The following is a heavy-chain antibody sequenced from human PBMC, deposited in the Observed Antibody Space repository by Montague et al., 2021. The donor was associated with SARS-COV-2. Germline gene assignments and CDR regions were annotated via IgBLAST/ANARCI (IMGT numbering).Heavy chain of an antibody. J-gene: IGHJ4*02. CDR1: GWRISSGGHY. CDR2: IYYSGST. V-gene: IGHV4-31*03. D-gene: IGHD2-21*01. Sequence: TLSLTRTVSGWRISSGGHYWNWIRQVPGRGLEWIGSIYYSGSTYYNPSLKGRFSISVDTSRNQFSLKVKSLTAADTAKYFCARGLFYSSQRKGRFEHWGLGTLATVSS. CDR3: ARGLFYSSQRKGRFEH.